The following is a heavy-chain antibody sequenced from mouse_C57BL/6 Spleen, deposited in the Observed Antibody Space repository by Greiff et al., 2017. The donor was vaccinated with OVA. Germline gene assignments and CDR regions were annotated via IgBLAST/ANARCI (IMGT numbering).Heavy chain of an antibody. V-gene: IGHV1-62-2*01. D-gene: IGHD2-3*01. CDR2: FYPGSGSI. J-gene: IGHJ3*01. CDR3: ARHEDEADDCYFSWFAY. Sequence: QVQLQQSGAELVKPGASVKLSCKASGYTFTEYTIHWVKQRSGQGLEWIGWFYPGSGSIKYNEKFKDKATLTADKSSSTVYMKLSRLTSEDSAVYFCARHEDEADDCYFSWFAYWGQGTLVTVSA. CDR1: GYTFTEYT.